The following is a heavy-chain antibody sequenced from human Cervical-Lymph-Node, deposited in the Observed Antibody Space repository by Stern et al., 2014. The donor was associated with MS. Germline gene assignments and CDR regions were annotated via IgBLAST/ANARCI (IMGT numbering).Heavy chain of an antibody. J-gene: IGHJ6*02. CDR2: SSSSGTKI. CDR3: ASPHCGGDCWANDQYTMDV. Sequence: VQLVESGGGLVKPGGTLRLSCIASGFDFDSYSMSWVRQAPGKGLERVASSSSSGTKIFYADSVKGRFTISRDNSMKSLYLQMKSLRLEDTATYYCASPHCGGDCWANDQYTMDVWGQGTTVTVSS. V-gene: IGHV3-21*01. CDR1: GFDFDSYS. D-gene: IGHD2-21*02.